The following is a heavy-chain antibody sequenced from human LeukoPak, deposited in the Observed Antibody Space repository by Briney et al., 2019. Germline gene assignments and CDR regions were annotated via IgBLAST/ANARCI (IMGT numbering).Heavy chain of an antibody. J-gene: IGHJ6*02. V-gene: IGHV3-30*04. CDR3: ARALDYGGKSAYAMDV. CDR1: GVTLSSYA. Sequence: PGRSLRLSCAGSGVTLSSYAMHWVPEAPGKGREWVAVISYDGTNKYYADSVKGRFTFSRDNSKNTLYLQMNSLTAEDTAVYYCARALDYGGKSAYAMDVWGQGTTVTVSS. D-gene: IGHD4-23*01. CDR2: ISYDGTNK.